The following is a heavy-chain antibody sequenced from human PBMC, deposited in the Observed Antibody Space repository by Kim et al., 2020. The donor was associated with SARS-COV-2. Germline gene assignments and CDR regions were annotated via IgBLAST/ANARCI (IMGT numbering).Heavy chain of an antibody. J-gene: IGHJ6*02. CDR3: ARVVGYSSNQGNYYYGMDV. CDR2: IYYSGST. D-gene: IGHD6-19*01. V-gene: IGHV4-59*13. CDR1: GGSISSYY. Sequence: SETLSLTCTVSGGSISSYYWSWIRQPPGKGLEWIGYIYYSGSTNYNPSLKSRVTISVDTSKNQFSLKLSSVTAADTAVYYCARVVGYSSNQGNYYYGMDVWGQGTTVTVSS.